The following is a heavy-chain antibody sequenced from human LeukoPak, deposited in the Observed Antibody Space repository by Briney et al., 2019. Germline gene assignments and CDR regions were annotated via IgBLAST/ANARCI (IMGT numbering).Heavy chain of an antibody. J-gene: IGHJ5*02. CDR2: IYYSGST. V-gene: IGHV4-31*03. CDR1: GGSISSGGYY. D-gene: IGHD3-22*01. CDR3: ARAPGDYYDSSGYWFDP. Sequence: PSETLSLTCTVSGGSISSGGYYWSWIRQHPGKGLEWIGYIYYSGSTYYNPSLKSRVTISVDTSKNQFSLKLSSVTAADTAVYYCARAPGDYYDSSGYWFDPWGQGTLVTVSS.